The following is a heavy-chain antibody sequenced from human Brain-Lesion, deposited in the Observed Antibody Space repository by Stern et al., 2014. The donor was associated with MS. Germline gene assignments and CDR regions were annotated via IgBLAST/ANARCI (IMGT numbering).Heavy chain of an antibody. Sequence: QLQLQESGPGLVKPSQTLSLTCNVSGGSISSGSDYWSWLRQPVGKGLQWIGRIHPRGSAYYTPSLKSRVTISTDTSKTQFPLELTSATAADTAIYYCASGYRIFDYWGQGILVTVSS. CDR3: ASGYRIFDY. CDR2: IHPRGSA. J-gene: IGHJ4*02. CDR1: GGSISSGSDY. V-gene: IGHV4-61*02. D-gene: IGHD5-18*01.